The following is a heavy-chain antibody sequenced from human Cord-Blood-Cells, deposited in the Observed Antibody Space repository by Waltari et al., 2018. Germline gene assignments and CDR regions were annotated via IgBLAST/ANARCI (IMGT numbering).Heavy chain of an antibody. CDR3: ARGVYYDFWSGYNWFDP. J-gene: IGHJ5*02. D-gene: IGHD3-3*01. Sequence: QVQLVQSGAEVKKPGASVKVSCKASGYTFTSYDITWVRHATGQGLEWMGWMNPNSGNTGYAQKFQGRVTITRNTSISTAYMELSSLRSEDTAVYYCARGVYYDFWSGYNWFDPWGQGTLVTVSS. CDR2: MNPNSGNT. V-gene: IGHV1-8*03. CDR1: GYTFTSYD.